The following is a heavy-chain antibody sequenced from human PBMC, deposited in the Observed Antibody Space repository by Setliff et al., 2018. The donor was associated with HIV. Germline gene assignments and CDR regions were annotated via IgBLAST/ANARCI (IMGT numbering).Heavy chain of an antibody. CDR1: GASINRCSYY. Sequence: LTCSVSGASINRCSYYGTWIRQHPGKGLAWIGYICYSGSTYYNPSRKSRLAMSLDTSSNQSSLKPRSVTAADTAVYYCARENQASLDPPYGYNYFDPWGQGFLVTVSS. D-gene: IGHD3-9*01. V-gene: IGHV4-31*02. J-gene: IGHJ5*02. CDR2: ICYSGST. CDR3: ARENQASLDPPYGYNYFDP.